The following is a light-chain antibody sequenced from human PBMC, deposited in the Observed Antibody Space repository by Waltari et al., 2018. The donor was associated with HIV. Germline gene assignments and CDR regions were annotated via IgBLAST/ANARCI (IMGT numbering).Light chain of an antibody. J-gene: IGLJ6*01. CDR1: SSNVGKNY. Sequence: QSGLRHPPSTSSPPGQRAVISCSGSSSNVGKNYVSWFQQLPVAAARLLIYRNDRRPAGVADRIPAAKSGTSASLVISGLRSDDDADYFCASWDDALSSWLFGGGTKLTVL. CDR2: RND. CDR3: ASWDDALSSWL. V-gene: IGLV1-47*01.